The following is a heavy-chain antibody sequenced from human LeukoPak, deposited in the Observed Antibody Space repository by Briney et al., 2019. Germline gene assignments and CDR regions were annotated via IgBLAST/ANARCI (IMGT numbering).Heavy chain of an antibody. J-gene: IGHJ6*03. V-gene: IGHV1-69*13. CDR2: IIPIFGTA. CDR3: PRVARYCSSTSCYKPGSAYYYYMDV. D-gene: IGHD2-2*02. Sequence: SVKVSCKVSGYTLTELSMHWVRQAPGQGLEWMGGIIPIFGTANYAQKFQGRVTITADESTSTAYMELSSLRSEDTAVYYCPRVARYCSSTSCYKPGSAYYYYMDVWGKGTTVTISS. CDR1: GYTLTELS.